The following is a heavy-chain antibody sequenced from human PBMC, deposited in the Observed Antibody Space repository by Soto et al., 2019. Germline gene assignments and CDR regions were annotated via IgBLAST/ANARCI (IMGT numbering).Heavy chain of an antibody. CDR1: GGSISSGGYY. D-gene: IGHD2-15*01. CDR3: ARVMVCSGGSCYSMGRAFDI. CDR2: IYYSGST. V-gene: IGHV4-31*03. Sequence: QVQLQESGPGLVKPSQTLSLTCTVSGGSISSGGYYWSWIRQHPGKGLEWIGYIYYSGSTYYNPSLKSRVTISVDTSKNQFSLKLSSVTAADTTVYYCARVMVCSGGSCYSMGRAFDIWGQGTMVTVSS. J-gene: IGHJ3*02.